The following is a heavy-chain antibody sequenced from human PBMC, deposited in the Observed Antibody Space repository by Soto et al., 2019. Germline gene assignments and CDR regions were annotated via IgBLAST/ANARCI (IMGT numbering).Heavy chain of an antibody. CDR2: IYYSGST. D-gene: IGHD3-22*01. Sequence: KTSETLSLTCTVSGGSISSGDYYWSWIRQSPGKGLEWIGYIYYSGSTYYNPSLKSRVTISVDTSKNQFSLKLSSVTAADTAVYYCARAVRYDSSGYDYWGQGTLVTVSS. V-gene: IGHV4-30-4*01. J-gene: IGHJ4*02. CDR1: GGSISSGDYY. CDR3: ARAVRYDSSGYDY.